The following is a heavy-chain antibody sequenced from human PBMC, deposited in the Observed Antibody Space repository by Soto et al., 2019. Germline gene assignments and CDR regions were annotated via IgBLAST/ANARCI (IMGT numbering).Heavy chain of an antibody. CDR1: GGSFSDDY. V-gene: IGHV4-34*01. CDR2: INHGGNT. Sequence: SETLSLTCGVYGGSFSDDYWSWIRQTPGKGLEWIGEINHGGNTNFNPSLKSRVTISVDTSKNQFSLKVSGVSAADTAVYYCATSQKGYNWNYFDHWGQGALVTVSS. J-gene: IGHJ4*02. CDR3: ATSQKGYNWNYFDH. D-gene: IGHD1-20*01.